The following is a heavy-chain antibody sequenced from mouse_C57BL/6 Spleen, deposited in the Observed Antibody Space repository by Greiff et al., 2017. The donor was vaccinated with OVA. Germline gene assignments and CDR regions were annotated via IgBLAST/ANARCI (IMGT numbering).Heavy chain of an antibody. CDR1: GYTFTSYW. CDR3: ARGITTVVAGRYFDY. J-gene: IGHJ2*01. V-gene: IGHV1-64*01. D-gene: IGHD1-1*01. Sequence: QVQLQQPGAELVKPGASVTLSCKASGYTFTSYWMHWVKQRPGQGLEWIGMIHPNSGSTNYNEKFKSKATLTVDKSSSTAYMQLSSLTSEDSAVYYCARGITTVVAGRYFDYWGQGTTLAVSS. CDR2: IHPNSGST.